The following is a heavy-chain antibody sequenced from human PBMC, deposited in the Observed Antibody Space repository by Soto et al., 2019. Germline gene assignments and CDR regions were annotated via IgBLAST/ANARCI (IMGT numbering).Heavy chain of an antibody. CDR1: RFTFSSYA. Sequence: EVPLLESGGGLVQPGGSLVLSCAASRFTFSSYAMSWVRQAPGKVLEWVSSISGGGNDAYYADSVKGRFTISRDKSQNALYLQMSSLRADDTAVYYCARSIFLASTATEPFDYWGPGVLVTVSS. D-gene: IGHD3-3*02. J-gene: IGHJ4*02. CDR3: ARSIFLASTATEPFDY. CDR2: ISGGGNDA. V-gene: IGHV3-23*01.